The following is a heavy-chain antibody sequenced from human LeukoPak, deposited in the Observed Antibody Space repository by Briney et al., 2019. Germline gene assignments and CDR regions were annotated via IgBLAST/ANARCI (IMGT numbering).Heavy chain of an antibody. J-gene: IGHJ4*02. V-gene: IGHV3-53*01. CDR2: LYDDGTT. CDR3: ARELLYHYYEY. CDR1: GFTVSRHF. Sequence: AGGSLRLSCEVSGFTVSRHFMSWVRQAPGQGLDWVSVLYDDGTTHYADSVKGRFTISRDTSQNILYLEMNSLRADDTAVYYCARELLYHYYEYWGQGTLVTVSA. D-gene: IGHD2-2*01.